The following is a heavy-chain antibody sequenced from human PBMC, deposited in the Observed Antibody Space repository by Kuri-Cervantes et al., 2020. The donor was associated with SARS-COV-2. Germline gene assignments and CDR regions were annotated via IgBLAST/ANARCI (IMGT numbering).Heavy chain of an antibody. CDR2: IYTSGST. CDR3: ARVKDHPYGSGGRYYYYMDV. Sequence: SETLSLTCTVSGGSISSYYWSWIRQPAGKGLEWIGRIYTSGSTNYNPSLKSRVTMSVDTSKNQFSLKLSSVTAADTAVYYCARVKDHPYGSGGRYYYYMDVWGKGTTVTVSS. CDR1: GGSISSYY. D-gene: IGHD3-10*01. J-gene: IGHJ6*03. V-gene: IGHV4-4*07.